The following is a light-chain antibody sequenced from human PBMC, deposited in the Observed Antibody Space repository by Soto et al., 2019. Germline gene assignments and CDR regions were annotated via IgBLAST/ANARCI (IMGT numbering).Light chain of an antibody. CDR1: SSNIGNNA. Sequence: QLVLTQPPSASGTPGQRVTISCSGSSSNIGNNAVIWYQQFPGTAPKLLVYNSNERPSGVPDRFSGSKSGTSASLAISGLQSEDEADYYCAAWDDTRGGLFGGGTKLTVL. V-gene: IGLV1-44*01. CDR3: AAWDDTRGGL. J-gene: IGLJ3*02. CDR2: NSN.